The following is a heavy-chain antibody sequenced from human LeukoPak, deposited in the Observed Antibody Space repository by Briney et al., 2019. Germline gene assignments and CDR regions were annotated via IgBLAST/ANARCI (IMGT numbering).Heavy chain of an antibody. CDR3: ARDVSIVVVTASGDY. CDR1: GFTFSSYA. Sequence: GGSLRLSCAASGFTFSSYAMHWVRQAPGKGLEWVAVISYDGSNKYYAGSVKGRFTISRDNSKNTLYLQMNSLRAEDTAVYYCARDVSIVVVTASGDYWGQGTLVTVSS. D-gene: IGHD2-21*02. J-gene: IGHJ4*02. CDR2: ISYDGSNK. V-gene: IGHV3-30*04.